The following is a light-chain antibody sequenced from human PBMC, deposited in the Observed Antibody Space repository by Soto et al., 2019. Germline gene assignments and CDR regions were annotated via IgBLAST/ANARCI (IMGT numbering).Light chain of an antibody. CDR1: QSISDT. J-gene: IGKJ1*01. CDR2: SAS. Sequence: EIVMTQSPATLSVSPGGRATLSCRASQSISDTLAWYQQKPGQAPRLLIYSASRRATGFPARFSGSGSGTDFTLTISSLQSEDFAVYCCQQYNNWPWTFGQGTKVDI. V-gene: IGKV3-15*01. CDR3: QQYNNWPWT.